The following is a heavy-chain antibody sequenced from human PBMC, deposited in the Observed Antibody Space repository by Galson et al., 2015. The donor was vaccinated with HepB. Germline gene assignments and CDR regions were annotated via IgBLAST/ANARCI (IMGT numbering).Heavy chain of an antibody. J-gene: IGHJ3*02. CDR3: AALSGGGAFDI. V-gene: IGHV1-58*01. CDR2: IVVGSGNT. CDR1: GFTFTSSA. D-gene: IGHD2-15*01. Sequence: KVSCKASGFTFTSSAVQWVRQARGPRLEWIGWIVVGSGNTNYAQKFQERVTITRDMSTSTAYMELSSLRSEDTAVYYCAALSGGGAFDIWGQGTMVTVSS.